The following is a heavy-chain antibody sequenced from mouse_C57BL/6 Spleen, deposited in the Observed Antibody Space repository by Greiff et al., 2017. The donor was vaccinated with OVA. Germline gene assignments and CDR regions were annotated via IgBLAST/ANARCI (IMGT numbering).Heavy chain of an antibody. Sequence: QVQLQQPGAELVKPGASVKLSCKASGYTFTSYWMHWVKQRPGQGLEWIGMIHPNSGSTNYNEKFKSKATLTVDKSSSTAYMQLSSLTSEDSAVYYCASITTVVEKTDYWGQGTTLTVSS. V-gene: IGHV1-64*01. CDR3: ASITTVVEKTDY. CDR1: GYTFTSYW. CDR2: IHPNSGST. D-gene: IGHD1-1*01. J-gene: IGHJ2*01.